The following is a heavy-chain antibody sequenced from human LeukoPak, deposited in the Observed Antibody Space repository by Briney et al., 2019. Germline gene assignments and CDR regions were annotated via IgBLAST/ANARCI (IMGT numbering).Heavy chain of an antibody. CDR2: ISYSGST. CDR3: TRTDSSLAIDY. D-gene: IGHD6-6*01. CDR1: GGSISTYY. J-gene: IGHJ4*02. Sequence: SETLSLTCTVSGGSISTYYWSWIRQPPGKGLEWIGYISYSGSTNYNPSLKSRVTISVDTSKNQFSLKLSSVTAADTAVYYCTRTDSSLAIDYWGQGTLVAVSS. V-gene: IGHV4-59*01.